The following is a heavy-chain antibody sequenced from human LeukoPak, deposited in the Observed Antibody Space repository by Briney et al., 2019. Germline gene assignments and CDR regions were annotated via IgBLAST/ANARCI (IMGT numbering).Heavy chain of an antibody. CDR3: AKVATTVTTLNWFDP. CDR2: ISGSGGST. J-gene: IGHJ5*02. Sequence: PGGSLRLSCAASGFTFSSYGMSWVRQAPGKGLEWVSGISGSGGSTYYADSVKGRFIISRDNSKNTLYLQMNSLRVEDTAVYYCAKVATTVTTLNWFDPWGQGTLVTVSS. D-gene: IGHD4-17*01. V-gene: IGHV3-23*01. CDR1: GFTFSSYG.